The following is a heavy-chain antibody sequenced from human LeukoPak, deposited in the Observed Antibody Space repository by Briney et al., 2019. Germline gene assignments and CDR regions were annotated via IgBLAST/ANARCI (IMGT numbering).Heavy chain of an antibody. Sequence: PGGSLRLSCAASGFTASSNYMSWVRQAPGKGLEWVSVVYSGGSTYYADSVKGRFTISRDNSKNTLYLQMNSLRAEDTAVYYCARESGYGYYYCGMDVWGQGTTVTVSS. CDR2: VYSGGST. V-gene: IGHV3-53*01. CDR1: GFTASSNY. CDR3: ARESGYGYYYCGMDV. J-gene: IGHJ6*02. D-gene: IGHD3-3*01.